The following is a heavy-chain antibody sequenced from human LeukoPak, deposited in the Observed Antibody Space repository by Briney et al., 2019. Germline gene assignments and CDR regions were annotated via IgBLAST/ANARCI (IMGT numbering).Heavy chain of an antibody. J-gene: IGHJ4*02. CDR3: AKEQRYTLDY. Sequence: GSLRLSCAASGFPFSIYGMHWVRQAPGKGLEWVALFSADGINIYYADSVKGRFTISRDNSKNMLYLQMNSLRAEDTAVYYCAKEQRYTLDYWGQGTLVTVSS. CDR2: FSADGINI. CDR1: GFPFSIYG. V-gene: IGHV3-30*18. D-gene: IGHD5-18*01.